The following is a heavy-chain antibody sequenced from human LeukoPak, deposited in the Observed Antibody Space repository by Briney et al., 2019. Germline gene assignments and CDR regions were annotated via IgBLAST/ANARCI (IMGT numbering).Heavy chain of an antibody. CDR1: GFTFSSYA. J-gene: IGHJ6*02. D-gene: IGHD4-23*01. V-gene: IGHV3-23*01. CDR3: AKPLRWDYYYYGMDV. CDR2: ISGSGGST. Sequence: GGSLRLSCAASGFTFSSYAMSWVRQAPGKGLEWVSAISGSGGSTYYADSVKGRFTIPRDNSKNTLYLQMNSLRAEDTAVYYCAKPLRWDYYYYGMDVWGQGTTVTVSS.